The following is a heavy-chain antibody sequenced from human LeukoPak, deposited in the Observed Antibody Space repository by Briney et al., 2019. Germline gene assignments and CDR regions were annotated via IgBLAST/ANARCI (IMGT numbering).Heavy chain of an antibody. J-gene: IGHJ4*02. V-gene: IGHV3-7*05. CDR2: IKQDGSER. D-gene: IGHD1-26*01. Sequence: GGALRLSCAASGFTFSNHWMNWVRPAPGKGLEWVANIKQDGSERYYVDSVKGRFTISRDNAENSLYLQMNSLRAEDTAVYYCARGSLGAFDSWGQGALVTVSS. CDR1: GFTFSNHW. CDR3: ARGSLGAFDS.